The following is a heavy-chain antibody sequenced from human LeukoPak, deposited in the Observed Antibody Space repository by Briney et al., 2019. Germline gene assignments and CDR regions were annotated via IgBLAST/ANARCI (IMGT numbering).Heavy chain of an antibody. CDR1: GGSFSGYY. CDR3: ARGRYGDSDY. D-gene: IGHD4-17*01. CDR2: INHSGST. Sequence: SETLSLTCAVYGGSFSGYYWSWIRQPPGKGLEWIGEINHSGSTNYNPSLKSRVTISVDTSKNQFSLKLSSVTAADTAVYYCARGRYGDSDYWGQGTLVTVSS. J-gene: IGHJ4*02. V-gene: IGHV4-34*01.